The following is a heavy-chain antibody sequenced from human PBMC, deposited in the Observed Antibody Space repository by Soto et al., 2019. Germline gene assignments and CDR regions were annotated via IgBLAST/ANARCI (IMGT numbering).Heavy chain of an antibody. CDR1: GYTFTGYY. J-gene: IGHJ4*02. D-gene: IGHD3-22*01. V-gene: IGHV1-2*02. Sequence: ASVKVSCKASGYTFTGYYMHWVRQAPGQGLEWMGWINPNSGGTNYAQKFQGRVTMTRDTSISTAYMELSRLRSDDTAVYYCARSGVEIVVVNPDYWGQGTLVTVSS. CDR2: INPNSGGT. CDR3: ARSGVEIVVVNPDY.